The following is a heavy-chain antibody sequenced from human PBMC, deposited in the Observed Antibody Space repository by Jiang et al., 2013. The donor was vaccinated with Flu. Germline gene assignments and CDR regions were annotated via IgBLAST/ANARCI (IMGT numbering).Heavy chain of an antibody. CDR3: ARQIAAAGTFYFDY. Sequence: SLRLSCAASGFTFSSYAMHWVRQAPGKGLEWVAVISYDGSNKYYADSVKGRFTISRDNSKNTLYLQMNSLRAEDTAVYYCARQIAAAGTFYFDYWGQGTLVTVSS. J-gene: IGHJ4*02. CDR1: GFTFSSYA. D-gene: IGHD6-13*01. V-gene: IGHV3-30-3*01. CDR2: ISYDGSNK.